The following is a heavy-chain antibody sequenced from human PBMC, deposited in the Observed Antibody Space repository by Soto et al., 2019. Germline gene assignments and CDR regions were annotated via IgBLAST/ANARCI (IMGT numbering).Heavy chain of an antibody. D-gene: IGHD3-22*01. CDR3: TTKNPRDSSGYHSDY. CDR2: IKSKTDGGTT. J-gene: IGHJ4*02. CDR1: GFTFSNAW. V-gene: IGHV3-15*07. Sequence: EVQLVESGGGLVKPGGSLRLSCAASGFTFSNAWMNWVRQAPRKGLEWVGRIKSKTDGGTTDYDAAVKGRFTILRDDPKNPLYLEMNSLKPEDTTVYDCTTKNPRDSSGYHSDYWGQGTLVTVSS.